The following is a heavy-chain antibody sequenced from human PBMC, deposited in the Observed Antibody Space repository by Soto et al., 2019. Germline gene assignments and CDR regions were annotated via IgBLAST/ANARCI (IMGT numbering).Heavy chain of an antibody. D-gene: IGHD6-19*01. J-gene: IGHJ4*02. Sequence: GGSLRLSCAASGFTFGDYAMHWVRQAPGKGLEWVSGISWNSGNLGYADSVKGRFTISRDNAKNSLYLQMDSLRDEDTALYYCAKGVSGQTTASSDYWGQGTLVTVSS. CDR3: AKGVSGQTTASSDY. CDR2: ISWNSGNL. CDR1: GFTFGDYA. V-gene: IGHV3-9*01.